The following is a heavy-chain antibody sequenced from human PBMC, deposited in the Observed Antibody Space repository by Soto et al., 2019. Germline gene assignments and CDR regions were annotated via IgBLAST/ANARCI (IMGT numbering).Heavy chain of an antibody. V-gene: IGHV1-18*01. D-gene: IGHD2-21*02. J-gene: IGHJ4*02. CDR1: GYSLTSYG. CDR2: IIGIFGNT. Sequence: ASVKVSCKASGYSLTSYGISWVRQAPGQGLEWMGGIIGIFGNTNYTQKFQGRVTMTRDTSTSTVYMELRSLRSEDTAVYYCSVGDPPFDYWGQGTLVTVSS. CDR3: SVGDPPFDY.